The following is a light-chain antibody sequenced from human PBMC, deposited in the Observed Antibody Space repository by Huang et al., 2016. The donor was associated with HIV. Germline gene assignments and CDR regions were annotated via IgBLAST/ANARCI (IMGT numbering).Light chain of an antibody. CDR2: GES. CDR3: QQLNSYPVT. CDR1: QDIGTS. V-gene: IGKV1-9*01. Sequence: IHLTQSPSSLSASVGDRVIIACRASQDIGTSVVLYKQKPATAPKLLIIGESTLQTGAPSRVSGDVSGSIFTLTITDLQPEDFATYYCQQLNSYPVTFGGGTRVE. J-gene: IGKJ4*01.